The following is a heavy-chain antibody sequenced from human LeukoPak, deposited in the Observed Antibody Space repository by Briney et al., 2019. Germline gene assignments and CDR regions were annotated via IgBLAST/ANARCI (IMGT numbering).Heavy chain of an antibody. D-gene: IGHD1-26*01. Sequence: PGGSLRLSCAASGFTFSSYWMHWVRQAPGKGLVWVSRINSDGSSTSYADSVKGRFTISRDNAKNTLYLQMNSLRAEDTAVYYCATPRGSGSYLAFDYRGQGTPVTVSS. CDR1: GFTFSSYW. V-gene: IGHV3-74*01. CDR3: ATPRGSGSYLAFDY. J-gene: IGHJ4*02. CDR2: INSDGSST.